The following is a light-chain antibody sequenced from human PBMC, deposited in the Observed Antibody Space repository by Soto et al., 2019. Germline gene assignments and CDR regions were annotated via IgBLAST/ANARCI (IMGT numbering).Light chain of an antibody. CDR3: QQYGSSVMYT. CDR1: QSVHNNY. V-gene: IGKV3-20*01. Sequence: EIVLTQYPGTLSLSPGDRATLSCRASQSVHNNYLAWYQQKPGQAPRLLIYAASSRATGLPDRFSGSGSGTDFTLTISRLEPEDFAVYYCQQYGSSVMYTFGQGTKLEIK. CDR2: AAS. J-gene: IGKJ2*01.